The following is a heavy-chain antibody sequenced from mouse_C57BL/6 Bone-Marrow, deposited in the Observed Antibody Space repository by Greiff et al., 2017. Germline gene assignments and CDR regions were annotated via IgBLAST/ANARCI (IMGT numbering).Heavy chain of an antibody. V-gene: IGHV14-1*01. CDR2: IDPEDGVT. Sequence: EVQLQQSGAELVRPGASVKLSCTASGFNIKDYYMHWVKQRPEQGLEWIGRIDPEDGVTEYAPKFQGKATMTADTSSNTAYLQLSSLTSEDTAVYYCTAYYGSSYWYFDVWGTGTTVTVSS. CDR1: GFNIKDYY. J-gene: IGHJ1*03. D-gene: IGHD1-1*01. CDR3: TAYYGSSYWYFDV.